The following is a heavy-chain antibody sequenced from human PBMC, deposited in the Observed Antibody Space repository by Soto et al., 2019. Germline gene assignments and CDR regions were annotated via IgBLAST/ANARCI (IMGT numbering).Heavy chain of an antibody. Sequence: GESLRLSCAASGFPFNIYAMSWVRQAPGKGLEWVSGISGSGDNTYYPDSVKGRFTISRDNSKNTLYLQMNNLRAEDTAVYYCADGGEWSFNFVYWGQGTLVTVSS. CDR2: ISGSGDNT. CDR3: ADGGEWSFNFVY. CDR1: GFPFNIYA. V-gene: IGHV3-23*01. D-gene: IGHD3-3*01. J-gene: IGHJ4*02.